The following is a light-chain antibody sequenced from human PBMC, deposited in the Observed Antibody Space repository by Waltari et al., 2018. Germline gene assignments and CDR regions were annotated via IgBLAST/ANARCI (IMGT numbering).Light chain of an antibody. V-gene: IGKV3-20*01. CDR1: QSVRSSY. CDR2: GAS. CDR3: QQYGSSPLT. Sequence: EIVLTQSPGTLSLSPGERATLSCSASQSVRSSYLAWYQQKPGQAPRLLIYGASSRATGIPDRFSGSGSGTDFTLTISRLEPEDFAVYYCQQYGSSPLTFGGGTKVEIK. J-gene: IGKJ4*01.